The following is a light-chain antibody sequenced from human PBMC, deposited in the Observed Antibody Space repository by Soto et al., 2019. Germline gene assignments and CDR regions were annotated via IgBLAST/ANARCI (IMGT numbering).Light chain of an antibody. Sequence: QSVLTQPASVSGSPGQSITISCTGTSSDVGGYNYVSWYQQHPGKAPKLMVYDVSNRPSGVSNRFSGSKSSNTASLTISGLQAEDEADYYCSSYTSSRILYAFGTGTKVT. CDR2: DVS. J-gene: IGLJ1*01. CDR3: SSYTSSRILYA. CDR1: SSDVGGYNY. V-gene: IGLV2-14*01.